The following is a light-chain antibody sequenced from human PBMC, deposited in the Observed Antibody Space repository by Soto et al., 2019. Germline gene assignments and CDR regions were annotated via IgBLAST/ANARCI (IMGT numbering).Light chain of an antibody. CDR1: QNIDGF. V-gene: IGKV1-39*01. Sequence: DIQMTQSPSSLSASVGDRVTITCRASQNIDGFLNWYQQKPGKAPKVMIYAASSLYSGVPSRFSGSGSGTDCTLTISSLQPEDFATYYCQQGYSNRWTFGQGTKV. CDR2: AAS. CDR3: QQGYSNRWT. J-gene: IGKJ1*01.